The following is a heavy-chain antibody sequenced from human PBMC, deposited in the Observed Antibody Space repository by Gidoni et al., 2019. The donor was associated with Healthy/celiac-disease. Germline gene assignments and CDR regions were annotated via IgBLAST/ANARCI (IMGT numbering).Heavy chain of an antibody. Sequence: QLQLQESGPGLVKPSETLSLTCTVSGGSISSSSYYLGWIRQPPGKGLEWIGSIYYSGSTYYNPSLKSRVTISVDTSKNQFSLKLSSVTAADTAVYYCARHASRTYYNPYSGYSLFGMDVWGQGTTVTVSS. D-gene: IGHD3-22*01. CDR2: IYYSGST. V-gene: IGHV4-39*01. J-gene: IGHJ6*02. CDR1: GGSISSSSYY. CDR3: ARHASRTYYNPYSGYSLFGMDV.